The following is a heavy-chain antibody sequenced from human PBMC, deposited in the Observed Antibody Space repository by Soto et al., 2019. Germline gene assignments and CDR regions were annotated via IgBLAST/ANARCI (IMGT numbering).Heavy chain of an antibody. Sequence: QLQLQESGPGLVKPSETLSLTCTVSGGSISSSSYYWGWIRQPPGKGLEWIGRIYYSGSTYYNPSPKSRVTISVDTAKNQFSLKLSSVTAADTAVYYCARRVHNYDFWSGYFAFEPYDYWGQGTLVTVSS. CDR3: ARRVHNYDFWSGYFAFEPYDY. CDR1: GGSISSSSYY. D-gene: IGHD3-3*01. CDR2: IYYSGST. V-gene: IGHV4-39*01. J-gene: IGHJ4*02.